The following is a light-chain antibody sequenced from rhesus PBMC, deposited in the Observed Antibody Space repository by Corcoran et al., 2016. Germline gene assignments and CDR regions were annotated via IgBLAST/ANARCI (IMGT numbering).Light chain of an antibody. V-gene: IGKV1-21*01. CDR2: EAS. Sequence: DIQMTQSPSSLSASVGDSVTITCRASQGITNDLDWYQQKQGETPMLRIYEASSLQSGIPSRFRCSGSGTDVTLNISSLQSEDFATYYCQRYYSAPWTFGQGTKVEIK. J-gene: IGKJ1*01. CDR3: QRYYSAPWT. CDR1: QGITND.